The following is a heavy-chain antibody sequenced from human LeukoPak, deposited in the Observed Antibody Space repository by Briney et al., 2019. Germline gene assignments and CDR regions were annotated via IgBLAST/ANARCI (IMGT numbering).Heavy chain of an antibody. CDR1: GFTLSNYW. V-gene: IGHV3-7*04. CDR3: ARDGSSWPY. J-gene: IGHJ4*02. CDR2: IKQDGSER. D-gene: IGHD6-13*01. Sequence: PGGSLRLSCAASGFTLSNYWVTWVRQGPGKGLEWVANIKQDGSERNYVDSVKGRFTISRDNAKNSLYLQMNSLRGEDTAIYYCARDGSSWPYWGQGTLVTVSS.